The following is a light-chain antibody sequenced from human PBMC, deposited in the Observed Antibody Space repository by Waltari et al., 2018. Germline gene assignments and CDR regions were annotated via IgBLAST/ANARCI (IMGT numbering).Light chain of an antibody. CDR2: WAS. CDR3: QQHYISRT. Sequence: DIVMTQSPNSLAVSLGERATINCKSSQSVLYNSNHKNYLPWYQQKPGQPPKLPLHWASPRDSWVPDRFSGRGSGPDFTLSISSLQAEVVAVYYCQQHYISRTFGQGTRVEIK. J-gene: IGKJ1*01. CDR1: QSVLYNSNHKNY. V-gene: IGKV4-1*01.